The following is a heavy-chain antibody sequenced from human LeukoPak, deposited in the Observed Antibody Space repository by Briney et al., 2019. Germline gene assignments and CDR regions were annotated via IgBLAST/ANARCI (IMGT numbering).Heavy chain of an antibody. J-gene: IGHJ4*02. Sequence: GGSLRLSCAASGFTFSDHAMSWVRQAPAKGLEWVSSINGNGGGSYYIDSVKGRFTVSRDNSENALYLQMNNLRTEDTAVYYCADPPNRDFWGQGTLVTVSS. CDR3: ADPPNRDF. CDR1: GFTFSDHA. CDR2: INGNGGGS. V-gene: IGHV3-23*01. D-gene: IGHD4/OR15-4a*01.